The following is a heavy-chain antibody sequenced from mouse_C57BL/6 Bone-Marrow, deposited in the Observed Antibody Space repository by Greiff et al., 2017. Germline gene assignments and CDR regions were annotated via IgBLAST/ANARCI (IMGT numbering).Heavy chain of an antibody. J-gene: IGHJ1*03. CDR3: AISCGYNYGSSYWYFDV. CDR1: GYTFTSYW. V-gene: IGHV1-74*01. Sequence: QVQLQQPGAELVKPGASVKVSCKASGYTFTSYWMHWVKQRPGQGLEWIGRIHPSDSDTNYNQKFKGKATLTVDKSSSPAYLQLSSLTAEDSAVYYCAISCGYNYGSSYWYFDVWGTGTTVTVSS. D-gene: IGHD1-1*01. CDR2: IHPSDSDT.